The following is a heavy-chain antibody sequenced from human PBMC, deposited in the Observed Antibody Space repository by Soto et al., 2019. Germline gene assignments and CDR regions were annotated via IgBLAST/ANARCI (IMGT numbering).Heavy chain of an antibody. CDR1: GFSCSSYA. D-gene: IGHD6-19*01. CDR3: AKERGAVRPEYYLDD. CDR2: VNNGGVAT. J-gene: IGHJ4*02. Sequence: EVQLLESGGDLVQPGGSLRLSCTASGFSCSSYAMPWVRQSPGKGLEWVSGVNNGGVATYYADSVKGRFTISRDNSQDTLYLQMNSLRAEDTAVYYCAKERGAVRPEYYLDDWGQGTLLTVSS. V-gene: IGHV3-23*01.